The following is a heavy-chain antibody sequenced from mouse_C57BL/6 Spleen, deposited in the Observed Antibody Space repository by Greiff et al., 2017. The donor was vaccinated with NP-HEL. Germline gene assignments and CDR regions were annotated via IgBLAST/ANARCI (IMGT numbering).Heavy chain of an antibody. V-gene: IGHV5-6*01. D-gene: IGHD2-1*01. Sequence: EVQVVESGGDLVKPGGSLKLSCAASGFTFSSYGMSWVRQTPDKRLEWVTTISSGGSYTYYPDSVKGRFTISRDNAKNTLYLQMSSLKSEDTAMYYCASLYYGNYVNYFDYWGQGTTLTVSS. CDR3: ASLYYGNYVNYFDY. CDR1: GFTFSSYG. CDR2: ISSGGSYT. J-gene: IGHJ2*01.